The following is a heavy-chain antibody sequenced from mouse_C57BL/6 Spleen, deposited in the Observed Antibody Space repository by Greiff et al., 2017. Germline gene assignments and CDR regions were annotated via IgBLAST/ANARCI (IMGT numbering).Heavy chain of an antibody. V-gene: IGHV1-18*01. CDR1: GYTFTDYN. CDR2: INPNNGGT. CDR3: ARRGSYYRNAMDY. D-gene: IGHD2-12*01. J-gene: IGHJ4*01. Sequence: VQLKESGPELVKPGASVKIPCKASGYTFTDYNMDWVKQSHGKSLEWIGDINPNNGGTIYNQKFKGKATLTVDKSSSTAYMELRSLTSEDTAVYYCARRGSYYRNAMDYWGQGTSVTVSS.